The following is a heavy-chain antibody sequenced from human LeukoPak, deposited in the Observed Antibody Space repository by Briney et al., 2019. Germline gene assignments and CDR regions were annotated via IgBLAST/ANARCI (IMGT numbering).Heavy chain of an antibody. J-gene: IGHJ2*01. CDR3: GRRTYYDTLTGYNYWYFDL. CDR2: INYSGSS. D-gene: IGHD3-9*01. Sequence: SETLSLTCTVSGGSISSYFWSWIRQPLGKGLERTGYINYSGSSDYNPSLKSRVTFSVDTSRNQFSLRLSSVTAADTAVYYCGRRTYYDTLTGYNYWYFDLWGRGTLVTVSS. V-gene: IGHV4-59*01. CDR1: GGSISSYF.